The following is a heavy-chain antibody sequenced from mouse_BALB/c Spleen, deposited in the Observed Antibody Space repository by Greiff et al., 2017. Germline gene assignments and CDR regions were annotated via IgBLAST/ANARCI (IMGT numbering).Heavy chain of an antibody. V-gene: IGHV14-3*02. CDR1: GFNIKDTY. CDR3: ARTLYYGSSYYAMDY. D-gene: IGHD1-1*01. CDR2: IDPANGNT. Sequence: EVQLQQSGAELVKPGASVKLSCTASGFNIKDTYMHWVKQRPEQGLEWIGRIDPANGNTKYDPKCQGKATITADTSSNTAYLQLSSLTSEDTAVYYCARTLYYGSSYYAMDYWGQGTSVTVSS. J-gene: IGHJ4*01.